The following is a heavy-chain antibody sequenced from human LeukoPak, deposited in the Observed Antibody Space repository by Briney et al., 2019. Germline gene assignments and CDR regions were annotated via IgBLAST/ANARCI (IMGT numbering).Heavy chain of an antibody. CDR3: ARAATVTWYYFDY. J-gene: IGHJ4*02. CDR1: GFTFSSYS. CDR2: ISSSSTI. D-gene: IGHD4-17*01. Sequence: GGSLRLSCAASGFTFSSYSMNWVCQAPGKGLEWVSYISSSSTIYYADSVKGRFTISRDNAKNSLYLQMNSLRAEDTAVYYCARAATVTWYYFDYWGQGTLVTVSS. V-gene: IGHV3-48*04.